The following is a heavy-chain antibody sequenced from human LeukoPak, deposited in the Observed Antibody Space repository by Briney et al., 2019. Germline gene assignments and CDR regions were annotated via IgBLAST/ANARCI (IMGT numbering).Heavy chain of an antibody. J-gene: IGHJ3*02. Sequence: SETLSLTCTVSGGSISSYYWSWIRQPQGKGLEWIGYIYYSGSTNYNPSLKSRVTISVDTSKNQFSLKLSSVTAADTAVYYCARVTIFGVVIIPKFDPFDIWGQGTLVTVSS. D-gene: IGHD3-3*01. V-gene: IGHV4-59*08. CDR3: ARVTIFGVVIIPKFDPFDI. CDR2: IYYSGST. CDR1: GGSISSYY.